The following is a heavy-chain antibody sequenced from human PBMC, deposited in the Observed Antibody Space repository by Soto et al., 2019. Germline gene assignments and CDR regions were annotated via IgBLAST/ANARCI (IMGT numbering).Heavy chain of an antibody. Sequence: EGSLRLSCAASGFTFSSYAMSWVRQAPGKGLEWVSAISGSGGSTYYADSVKGRFTISRDNSKDTLYLQMHSLRAEDTAVYYCAGEPKGGAYDMDVWGQGTTVTVSS. D-gene: IGHD1-26*01. CDR2: ISGSGGST. CDR3: AGEPKGGAYDMDV. V-gene: IGHV3-23*01. J-gene: IGHJ6*02. CDR1: GFTFSSYA.